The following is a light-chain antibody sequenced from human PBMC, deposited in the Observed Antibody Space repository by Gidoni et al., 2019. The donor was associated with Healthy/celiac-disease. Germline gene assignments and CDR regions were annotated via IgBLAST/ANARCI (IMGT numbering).Light chain of an antibody. CDR3: CSYAGSSTLV. CDR2: EVS. V-gene: IGLV2-23*02. Sequence: QSALTQPASVSGSPGQSITISCTGTSSDVGSYNLVSWYQQHPGKAPKLMIYEVSKPPSGVSNRFSGSKSGNTASLTISGLQAEDEADYYCCSYAGSSTLVFGGGTKLTV. J-gene: IGLJ2*01. CDR1: SSDVGSYNL.